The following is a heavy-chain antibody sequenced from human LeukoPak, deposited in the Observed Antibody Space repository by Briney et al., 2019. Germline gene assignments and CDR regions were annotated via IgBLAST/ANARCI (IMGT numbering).Heavy chain of an antibody. CDR1: GGSISSYY. V-gene: IGHV4-59*01. D-gene: IGHD3-10*01. J-gene: IGHJ4*02. CDR3: ARLGGSGSYYNSLQDY. CDR2: IYYSGST. Sequence: SETLSLTCTVSGGSISSYYWSWIRQPPGKGREGIGYIYYSGSTNYNPSLKSRVTISVDTSKNQFSLKLSSVTAADTAVYYCARLGGSGSYYNSLQDYWGQGTLVTVSS.